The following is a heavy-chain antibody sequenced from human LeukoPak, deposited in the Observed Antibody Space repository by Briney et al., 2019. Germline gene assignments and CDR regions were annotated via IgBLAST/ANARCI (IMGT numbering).Heavy chain of an antibody. Sequence: SETLSLTCSVSGGSISSSSYYWGWIRQPPGKGLEWIGSIYYSGSTNYNPSLKSRVTISVDTSKNQFSLKLSSVTAADTAVYYCAKSIAAADYFDYWGQGTLATVSS. CDR3: AKSIAAADYFDY. CDR1: GGSISSSSYY. CDR2: IYYSGST. V-gene: IGHV4-39*07. D-gene: IGHD6-13*01. J-gene: IGHJ4*02.